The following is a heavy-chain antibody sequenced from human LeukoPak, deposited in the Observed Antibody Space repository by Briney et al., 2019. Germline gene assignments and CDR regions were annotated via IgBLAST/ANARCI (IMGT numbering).Heavy chain of an antibody. CDR2: IYYSGST. Sequence: SETLSLTCTVSGGSISSSSYYWGWIRQPPGKGLEWIGSIYYSGSTYYNPSLKSRVTISVDTSKNQFSLKLSSVTAADTAVYYCASSRNCYDILTGYPPPYYYYGMDVWGQGTTVTVSS. CDR1: GGSISSSSYY. D-gene: IGHD3-9*01. J-gene: IGHJ6*02. V-gene: IGHV4-39*01. CDR3: ASSRNCYDILTGYPPPYYYYGMDV.